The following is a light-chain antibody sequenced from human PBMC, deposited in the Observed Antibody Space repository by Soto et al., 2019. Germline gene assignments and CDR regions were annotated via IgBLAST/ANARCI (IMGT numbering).Light chain of an antibody. Sequence: ENVLTQSPGTLSLSPGERATLSCRASQTVSSYLTWYQQRPGQAPRLLIYGASKRATGIPDRFSGSGSGTDFTLTISTLEPEDFALYYCQQYGTSPITFDQGTRLEIK. V-gene: IGKV3-20*01. J-gene: IGKJ5*01. CDR3: QQYGTSPIT. CDR2: GAS. CDR1: QTVSSY.